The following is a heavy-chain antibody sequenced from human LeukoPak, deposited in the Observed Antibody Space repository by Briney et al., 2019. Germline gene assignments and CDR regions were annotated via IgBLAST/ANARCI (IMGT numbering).Heavy chain of an antibody. CDR3: ARAGRKYAFDY. Sequence: ASLKVSCKASGYSFTSHDINWVRQATGQGREWMGWMNPNSGNTGYAQKFQGRVTMTTDTSMKTAYIELSSLRSEDTAVYYCARAGRKYAFDYWGQGTLVTVSS. CDR2: MNPNSGNT. CDR1: GYSFTSHD. J-gene: IGHJ4*02. V-gene: IGHV1-8*01.